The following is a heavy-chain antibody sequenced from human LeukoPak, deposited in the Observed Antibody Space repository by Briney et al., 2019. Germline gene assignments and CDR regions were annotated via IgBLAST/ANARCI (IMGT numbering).Heavy chain of an antibody. D-gene: IGHD3-10*01. CDR3: TRDVIRGTNLGY. CDR1: GFSVSRNY. V-gene: IGHV3-66*02. CDR2: IYSGGRT. Sequence: GGSLRLSCAASGFSVSRNYMTWVRQAPGKGLEWVSVIYSGGRTDYADSVKGRFTISRDSSKNTLYLQMNSLGAEDTAVYYCTRDVIRGTNLGYWGQGTLVTVSS. J-gene: IGHJ4*02.